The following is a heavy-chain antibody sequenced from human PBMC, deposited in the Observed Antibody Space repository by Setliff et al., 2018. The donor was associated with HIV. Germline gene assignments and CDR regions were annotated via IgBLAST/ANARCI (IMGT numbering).Heavy chain of an antibody. CDR3: ARESGYTGGWGYGATYNYYMDV. J-gene: IGHJ6*03. D-gene: IGHD6-19*01. CDR1: GFRFSDYW. V-gene: IGHV3-7*03. CDR2: IKQDGSEK. Sequence: QPGGSLRLSCGASGFRFSDYWMTWVRQAPGRGLESVANIKQDGSEKFYVDSVKGRFTISRDNAKNSLYLQMNSLRDDDTAVYYCARESGYTGGWGYGATYNYYMDVWGKGTTVTVSS.